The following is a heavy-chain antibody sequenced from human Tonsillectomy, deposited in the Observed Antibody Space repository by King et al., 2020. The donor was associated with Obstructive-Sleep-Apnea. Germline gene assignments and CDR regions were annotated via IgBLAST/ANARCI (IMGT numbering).Heavy chain of an antibody. CDR1: GGSITSSNYH. Sequence: QLQESGPGLVKPSETLSLICTVSGGSITSSNYHWGWIRQPPGKGLEWIGTIYYSGSTYYNPSLNSRVTISVDTSKNQFSLKLSSVTAADTAVFYCARLSLVVGTTWDNRGQGTLVTVSS. J-gene: IGHJ4*02. CDR2: IYYSGST. V-gene: IGHV4-39*01. D-gene: IGHD2-15*01. CDR3: ARLSLVVGTTWDN.